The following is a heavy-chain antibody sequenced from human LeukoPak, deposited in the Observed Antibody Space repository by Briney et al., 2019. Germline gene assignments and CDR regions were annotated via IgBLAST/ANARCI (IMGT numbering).Heavy chain of an antibody. V-gene: IGHV5-51*01. J-gene: IGHJ4*02. D-gene: IGHD6-13*01. CDR2: IYPGDSDT. CDR3: AKLGAYSSSWYGFFDY. CDR1: GYSFTTHW. Sequence: GESLQISCKASGYSFTTHWIGWVRQMPGKGLEWMGIIYPGDSDTRYSPSFQGHVTISADKSITTAYLQWSSLKASDTAMYYCAKLGAYSSSWYGFFDYWGQGTLVAVSS.